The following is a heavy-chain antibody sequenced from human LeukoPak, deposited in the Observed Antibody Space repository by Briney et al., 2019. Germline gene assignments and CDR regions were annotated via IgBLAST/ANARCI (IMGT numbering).Heavy chain of an antibody. D-gene: IGHD2-8*01. J-gene: IGHJ4*02. CDR3: ARGGFGYVYFDY. Sequence: GGSLRLSCAASGFTFSAYWMSWVRQAPGKGLEWVAHIKGDGSEKYSVDSVKGRFTISRDNDKSSLYLQMNSLSAEDTALYYCARGGFGYVYFDYWGQGSLVTVSS. CDR2: IKGDGSEK. V-gene: IGHV3-7*01. CDR1: GFTFSAYW.